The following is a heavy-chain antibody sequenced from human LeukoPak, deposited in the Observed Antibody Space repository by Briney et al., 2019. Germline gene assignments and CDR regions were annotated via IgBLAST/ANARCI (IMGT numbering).Heavy chain of an antibody. CDR2: IYYSGST. CDR1: GGSISSYY. V-gene: IGHV4-59*01. CDR3: ARAYSGSYSDAFDI. J-gene: IGHJ3*02. D-gene: IGHD1-26*01. Sequence: SETLSLTCTVSGGSISSYYWSWIRQPPGKGLEWIGYIYYSGSTNYNPSLKSRVTISVDTSKNQFSLKLSSVTAADTAVYHCARAYSGSYSDAFDIWGQGTMVTVSS.